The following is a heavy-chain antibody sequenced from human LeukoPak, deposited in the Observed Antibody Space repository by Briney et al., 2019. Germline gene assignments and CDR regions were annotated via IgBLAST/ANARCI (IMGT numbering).Heavy chain of an antibody. Sequence: GGSLRLSCAASGFIFSTYWMRWVRQAPGKGREWVASIKQDGNEKSYVDSVKGRFTISRDNAKNSLYLQMNSLRAEDTAVYYCARGPNWFDPWGQGTLVTVSS. V-gene: IGHV3-7*01. CDR3: ARGPNWFDP. J-gene: IGHJ5*02. CDR1: GFIFSTYW. CDR2: IKQDGNEK.